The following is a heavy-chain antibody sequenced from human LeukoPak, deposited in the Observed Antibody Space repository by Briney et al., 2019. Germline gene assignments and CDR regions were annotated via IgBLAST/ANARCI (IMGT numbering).Heavy chain of an antibody. CDR1: GFTFSSSG. V-gene: IGHV3-23*01. J-gene: IGHJ5*02. Sequence: GGSLRLSCAASGFTFSSSGMSWVRQAPGKGLEWVSTISGSGSSTYYADSVKGRFTISRDNSKNTLYLQMNSLRAEDTAIYYCAKRDSSNMAYFDPWGQGTLVTVSS. CDR3: AKRDSSNMAYFDP. D-gene: IGHD6-13*01. CDR2: ISGSGSST.